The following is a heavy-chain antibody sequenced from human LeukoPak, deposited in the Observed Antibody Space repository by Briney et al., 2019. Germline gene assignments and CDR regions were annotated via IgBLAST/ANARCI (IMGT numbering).Heavy chain of an antibody. CDR1: GFTFSKYA. Sequence: QPGGSLRLSCAASGFTFSKYAMSWVRQAPGKGLEWVSAFSGSGGGTYYADSVKGRFTISRDSSKNTLYLQMNSLRAEDTAVYYCAKDYRYYYDNVGTSPFDYWGQGTLITVSS. CDR2: FSGSGGGT. V-gene: IGHV3-23*01. J-gene: IGHJ4*02. CDR3: AKDYRYYYDNVGTSPFDY. D-gene: IGHD3-22*01.